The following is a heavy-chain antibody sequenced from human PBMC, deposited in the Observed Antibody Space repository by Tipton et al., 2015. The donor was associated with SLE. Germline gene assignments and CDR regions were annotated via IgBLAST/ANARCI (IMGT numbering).Heavy chain of an antibody. CDR3: AKGGDWFDP. CDR1: GGSISTYY. J-gene: IGHJ5*02. Sequence: TLSLTCTVSGGSISTYYWSWIRQPAGKGLEWIGRIYTSGSTNYNPSLKSRVSTSVDTSKNQFSLKLNSVTAADTAVYYCAKGGDWFDPWGQGTLVTVSS. V-gene: IGHV4-4*07. CDR2: IYTSGST.